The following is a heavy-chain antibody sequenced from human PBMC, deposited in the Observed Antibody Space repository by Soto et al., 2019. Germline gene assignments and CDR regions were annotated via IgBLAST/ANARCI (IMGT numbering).Heavy chain of an antibody. CDR1: GGTFSSYA. D-gene: IGHD3-3*01. CDR2: IIPIFGTA. J-gene: IGHJ6*02. CDR3: ASGKYYDFWSGYYRGYYYSGMDV. Sequence: QVQLVQSGAEVKKPGSSVKVSCKASGGTFSSYAISWVRQAPGQGLEWMGGIIPIFGTANYAQKFQGRVAITAEVSTSTAYLELSSLRSDDTAVYDCASGKYYDFWSGYYRGYYYSGMDVWGQGTTVTVSS. V-gene: IGHV1-69*12.